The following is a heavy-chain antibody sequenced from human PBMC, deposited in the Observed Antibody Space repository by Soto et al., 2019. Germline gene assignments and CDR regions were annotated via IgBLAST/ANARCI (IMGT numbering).Heavy chain of an antibody. CDR1: VGSISSTDHY. CDR3: ARLVFHCLRGSCDDYNFYGLDV. Sequence: SETLSLTCTFSVGSISSTDHYGGCIRQPPGKGLEWLGSIYYAGSTFHNPSLKRRATISVDTSRNQFSLRLSSVTASDTAVYYCARLVFHCLRGSCDDYNFYGLDVWGQGTTVTVSS. CDR2: IYYAGST. V-gene: IGHV4-39*01. D-gene: IGHD2-15*01. J-gene: IGHJ6*02.